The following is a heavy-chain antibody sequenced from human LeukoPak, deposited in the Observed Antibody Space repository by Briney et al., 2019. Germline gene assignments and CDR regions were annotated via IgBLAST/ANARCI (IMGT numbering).Heavy chain of an antibody. CDR3: ANRFTSGSYFYY. D-gene: IGHD1-26*01. CDR2: INHSGST. V-gene: IGHV4-34*01. J-gene: IGHJ4*02. CDR1: GGSFSGYY. Sequence: SETLSLTCAVYGGSFSGYYWSWIRQPPGKGLEWIGEINHSGSTNYNPSLKSRVTISVDTSKNQFSLKLSSVTAAGTAVYYCANRFTSGSYFYYWGQRTLVTVSS.